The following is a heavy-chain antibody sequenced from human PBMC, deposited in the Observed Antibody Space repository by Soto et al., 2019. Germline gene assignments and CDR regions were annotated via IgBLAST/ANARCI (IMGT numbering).Heavy chain of an antibody. CDR3: ATEVRADCGQYYNY. CDR2: FDPEDGET. CDR1: GYTLTELS. V-gene: IGHV1-24*01. Sequence: ASVKVSCKVSGYTLTELSMHWVRQAPGKGLEGMGGFDPEDGETIYAQKFQGRVTMTEDTSTDTAYMELSSLRSEDTAVYYCATEVRADCGQYYNYCGQGTLATVSS. D-gene: IGHD4-17*01. J-gene: IGHJ4*02.